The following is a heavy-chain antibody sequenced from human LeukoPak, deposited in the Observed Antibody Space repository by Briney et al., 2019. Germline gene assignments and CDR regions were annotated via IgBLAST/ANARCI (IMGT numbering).Heavy chain of an antibody. CDR2: IYYSGST. Sequence: PSETLSLTCTVSGGSISSSSYYWGWIRQPPGKGLEWIGSIYYSGSTYYNPSLKSRVTISVDTSKNQFSLKLSSVTAADTAVYYCASAGYCSGGSCYEGRDWFDPWGQGTLVTVSS. V-gene: IGHV4-39*07. D-gene: IGHD2-15*01. CDR3: ASAGYCSGGSCYEGRDWFDP. J-gene: IGHJ5*02. CDR1: GGSISSSSYY.